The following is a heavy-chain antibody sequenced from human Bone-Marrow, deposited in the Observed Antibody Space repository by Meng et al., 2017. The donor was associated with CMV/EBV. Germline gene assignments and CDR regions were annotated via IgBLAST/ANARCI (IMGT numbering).Heavy chain of an antibody. D-gene: IGHD3-22*01. Sequence: GESLKISCAASGFTFSSYSMNWLRQAPGKGLECVSAISADGGDTYYADSVKGRFTISRDNSKNTLYLQMGSLRAEDMAVYYCARGYYDSSAYFYKWFDPWGQGTLVTVSS. J-gene: IGHJ5*02. CDR1: GFTFSSYS. CDR3: ARGYYDSSAYFYKWFDP. CDR2: ISADGGDT. V-gene: IGHV3-64*02.